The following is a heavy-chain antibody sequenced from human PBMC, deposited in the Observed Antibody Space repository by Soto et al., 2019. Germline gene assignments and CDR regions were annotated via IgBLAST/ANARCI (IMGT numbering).Heavy chain of an antibody. CDR1: GFTFSLYA. V-gene: IGHV3-23*01. CDR2: ISGSAGTT. CDR3: ANWGKCGSDY. J-gene: IGHJ4*02. D-gene: IGHD3-16*01. Sequence: EVQLLESGGGLVQPGGSLRLSCVASGFTFSLYAMNWVRQAPGKGLEWVSGISGSAGTTYYTDSLKGRFTISRDNSKNTLYLQMNSLRAEDTAVYYGANWGKCGSDYWGQGTLVTVSS.